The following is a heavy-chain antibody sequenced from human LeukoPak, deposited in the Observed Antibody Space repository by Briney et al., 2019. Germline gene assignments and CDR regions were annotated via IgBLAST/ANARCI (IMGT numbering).Heavy chain of an antibody. D-gene: IGHD2-2*01. V-gene: IGHV4-4*07. CDR1: GGSISNFS. CDR3: AKVTRGTISPTHRWYYYMDV. CDR2: IQTTGTT. J-gene: IGHJ6*03. Sequence: SETLSLTCTVSGGSISNFSWSWIRQPAGKGLEWLGHIQTTGTTSYNPSLKSRVTMSVDTSNNEFSLKVTSVAAADTAIYFCAKVTRGTISPTHRWYYYMDVWGKGTTVTVSS.